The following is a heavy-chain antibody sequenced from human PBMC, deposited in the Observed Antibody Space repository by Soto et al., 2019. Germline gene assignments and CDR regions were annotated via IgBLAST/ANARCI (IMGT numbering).Heavy chain of an antibody. CDR3: ARSQGSSTSLEIYYYYYYGMDV. CDR1: GGTFSSYA. Sequence: QVQLVQSGAEVKKPGSSVKVSCKASGGTFSSYAISWVRQAPGQGLEWMGGIIPISDTTNYAQKFQGRVTITADESTSTAYMELSNLRSEDTAVYYCARSQGSSTSLEIYYYYYYGMDVWGQGTTVTVSS. CDR2: IIPISDTT. J-gene: IGHJ6*02. V-gene: IGHV1-69*01. D-gene: IGHD2-2*01.